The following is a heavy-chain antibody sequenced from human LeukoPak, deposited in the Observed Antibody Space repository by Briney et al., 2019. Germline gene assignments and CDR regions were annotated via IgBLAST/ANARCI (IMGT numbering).Heavy chain of an antibody. J-gene: IGHJ6*02. CDR1: GFTFSSYS. D-gene: IGHD6-13*01. CDR3: ARDLNSSWPYYYYGMDV. CDR2: ISSSSSTI. Sequence: PGGSLRLSCAASGFTFSSYSMNWVRQAPGRGLEWVSYISSSSSTIYYADSVKGRFTISRDNAKNSLYLQMNSLRDEDTAVYYCARDLNSSWPYYYYGMDVWGQGTTVTVSS. V-gene: IGHV3-48*02.